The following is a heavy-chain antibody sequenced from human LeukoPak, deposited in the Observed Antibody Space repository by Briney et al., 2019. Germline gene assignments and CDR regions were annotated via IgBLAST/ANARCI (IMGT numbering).Heavy chain of an antibody. Sequence: RAGGSLRLSCAASVFTFSTYGMHWVRQAPGKGLEWVALIRNDGSNEYYADSVKGRLTISRDNSKNTLYLQMNSLRAEDTAVYYCAKGGGSHYDFWSGGFDYWGQGTLVTVSS. CDR3: AKGGGSHYDFWSGGFDY. V-gene: IGHV3-30*02. D-gene: IGHD3-3*01. CDR1: VFTFSTYG. CDR2: IRNDGSNE. J-gene: IGHJ4*02.